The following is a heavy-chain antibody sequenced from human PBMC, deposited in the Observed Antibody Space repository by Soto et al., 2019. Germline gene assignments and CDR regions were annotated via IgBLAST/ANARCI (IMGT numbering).Heavy chain of an antibody. CDR3: AKGAHDSSRYYSWFDP. D-gene: IGHD3-22*01. J-gene: IGHJ5*02. CDR2: VSGSGSSR. V-gene: IGHV3-23*01. Sequence: PGGSLRLSCAASGLTFSGYAMSWVRQAPGKGLEWVSTVSGSGSSRYYADSVNGRFTISRDNSKNTLYLQMNSLRAEDTAVYYCAKGAHDSSRYYSWFDPWGQGTLVTVSS. CDR1: GLTFSGYA.